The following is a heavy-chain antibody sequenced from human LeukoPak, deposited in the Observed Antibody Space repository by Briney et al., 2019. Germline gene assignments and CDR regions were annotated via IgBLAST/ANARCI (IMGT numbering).Heavy chain of an antibody. J-gene: IGHJ4*02. Sequence: ASVKVSCKVSGYTLTELSMHWVRQAPGKGLEWMGGFDPEDGEAIYAQKFQGRVTMTEDTSTDTAYMELSSLRSDDTAVYYCARVPPTYSSSSLDYWGQGTLVTVSS. CDR1: GYTLTELS. D-gene: IGHD6-6*01. CDR3: ARVPPTYSSSSLDY. CDR2: FDPEDGEA. V-gene: IGHV1-24*01.